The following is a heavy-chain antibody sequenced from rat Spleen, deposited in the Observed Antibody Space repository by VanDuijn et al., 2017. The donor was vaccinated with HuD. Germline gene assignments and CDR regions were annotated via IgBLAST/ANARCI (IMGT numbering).Heavy chain of an antibody. Sequence: EVQLVESGGGLVQPGRSLKLSCAASGFTFSNYGMHWIRQAPTKGLEWVASISPSGGSTYYRDSVKGRFTISRDNAKSTLYLQMDSLRSEDTATYYCATEGPYYGLLGDYWGQGVMVTVSS. V-gene: IGHV5-19*01. CDR2: ISPSGGST. D-gene: IGHD1-6*01. CDR1: GFTFSNYG. CDR3: ATEGPYYGLLGDY. J-gene: IGHJ2*01.